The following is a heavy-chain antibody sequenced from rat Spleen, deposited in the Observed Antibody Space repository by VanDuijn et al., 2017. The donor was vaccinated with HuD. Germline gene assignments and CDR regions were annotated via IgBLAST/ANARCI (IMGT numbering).Heavy chain of an antibody. CDR2: IWSGGST. Sequence: QVQLKESGPGLVQPSQTLSLTCTVSGLSLTSNGVSWIRQPPGKGLEWMGTIWSGGSTDYNSALKSRLSISRDTSKNQVFLKMNSLQTDDTGTYYCRMVIRGFDYWGQGTLVTVSS. D-gene: IGHD1-12*03. CDR1: GLSLTSNG. CDR3: RMVIRGFDY. J-gene: IGHJ3*01. V-gene: IGHV2-47*01.